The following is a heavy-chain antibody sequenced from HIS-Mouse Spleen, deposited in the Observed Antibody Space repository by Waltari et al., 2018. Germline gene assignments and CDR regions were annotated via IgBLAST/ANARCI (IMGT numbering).Heavy chain of an antibody. V-gene: IGHV3-48*01. Sequence: EVQLVESGGGLVQHGGSLRLSWADSGFPCLSDSSNSVRQPSGKGVEWVSYISSSSSTIYYADSVKGRFTISRDNAKNSLYLQMNSLRAEDTAVYYCARDWYSSSWHDAFDIWGQGTMVTVSS. D-gene: IGHD6-13*01. CDR1: GFPCLSDS. J-gene: IGHJ3*02. CDR3: ARDWYSSSWHDAFDI. CDR2: ISSSSSTI.